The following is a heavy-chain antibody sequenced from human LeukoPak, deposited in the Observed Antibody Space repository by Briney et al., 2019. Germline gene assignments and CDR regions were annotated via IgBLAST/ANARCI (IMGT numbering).Heavy chain of an antibody. CDR1: GGTFSSYA. V-gene: IGHV1-69*05. CDR2: IIPIFGTA. CDR3: AGYGPPLDYYFDY. J-gene: IGHJ4*02. D-gene: IGHD3-10*01. Sequence: ASVKVSCKASGGTFSSYAISWVRQAPGQGLESMGGIIPIFGTANYAQKFQGRVTITTDESTSTAYMELSSLRSEDTAVYYCAGYGPPLDYYFDYWGQGTLVTVSS.